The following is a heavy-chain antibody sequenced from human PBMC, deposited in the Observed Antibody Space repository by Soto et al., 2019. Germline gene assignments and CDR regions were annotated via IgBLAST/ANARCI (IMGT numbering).Heavy chain of an antibody. J-gene: IGHJ3*02. CDR1: GYSFTSYW. CDR3: AMNWNYADDAFDI. V-gene: IGHV5-51*01. CDR2: IYPGDSDT. Sequence: GESLKISCKGSGYSFTSYWIGWVRQMPGKGLEWMGIIYPGDSDTRYSPSFQGQVTISADKSISTAYLQWSSLKASDTAMYYCAMNWNYADDAFDIWGQGTMVTVSS. D-gene: IGHD1-7*01.